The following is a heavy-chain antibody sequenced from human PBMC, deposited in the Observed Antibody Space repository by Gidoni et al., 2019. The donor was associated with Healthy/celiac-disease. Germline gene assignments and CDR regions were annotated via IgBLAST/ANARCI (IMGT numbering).Heavy chain of an antibody. Sequence: QVQLQESGPGLVKPSQTLSLTCTVSGGSISSGGYYWSWIRQHPGKGLEWIGHLSYSGSTYYNPSLKSRVTISVDTSKNQFSLKLSSVTAADTAVYYCARDRGIAVAVVVSDYYYYYYGMDVWGQGTTVTVSS. CDR3: ARDRGIAVAVVVSDYYYYYYGMDV. CDR1: GGSISSGGYY. V-gene: IGHV4-31*03. D-gene: IGHD6-19*01. J-gene: IGHJ6*02. CDR2: LSYSGST.